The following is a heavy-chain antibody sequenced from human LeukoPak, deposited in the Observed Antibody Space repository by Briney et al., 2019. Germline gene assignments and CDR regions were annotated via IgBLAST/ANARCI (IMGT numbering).Heavy chain of an antibody. V-gene: IGHV1-2*02. CDR2: INPNSGGT. J-gene: IGHJ6*03. D-gene: IGHD2-2*01. CDR3: ARVPTVPAAIAYYYYYMDV. CDR1: GYTFTGYY. Sequence: GASVKVSCKASGYTFTGYYMHWVRQAPGQGLEWMGWINPNSGGTNYAQKFQGRVTMTRDTSISTAYMELSRLRSDDTAVYYCARVPTVPAAIAYYYYYMDVWGKGTTVTVSS.